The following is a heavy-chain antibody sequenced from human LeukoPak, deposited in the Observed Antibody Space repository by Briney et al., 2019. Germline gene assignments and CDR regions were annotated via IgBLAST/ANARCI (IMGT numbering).Heavy chain of an antibody. CDR1: GFTFDDYA. Sequence: PGGSLRLSCAVSGFTFDDYAMHWVRQAPGKGLEWVSGISWNSGSIGYADSVKGRFTISRDNAKNSLYLQMNSLRAEDTALYYCARDRCSGGRCYSLSVGHMDVWGKGTTVTVSS. J-gene: IGHJ6*03. CDR2: ISWNSGSI. CDR3: ARDRCSGGRCYSLSVGHMDV. V-gene: IGHV3-9*01. D-gene: IGHD2-15*01.